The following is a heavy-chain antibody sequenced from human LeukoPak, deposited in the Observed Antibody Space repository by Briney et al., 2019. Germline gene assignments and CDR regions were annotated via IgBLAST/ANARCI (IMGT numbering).Heavy chain of an antibody. J-gene: IGHJ3*02. CDR3: ARDGHYDSRRVDAFDI. Sequence: GGSLRLSCAASGFTVSSNYMSWVRQAPGKGLEWVSVIYSGGSTYYADSVKGRFTISRDNSKNTLYLQMNSLRAEDMAVYYCARDGHYDSRRVDAFDIWGQGTMVTVSS. CDR1: GFTVSSNY. CDR2: IYSGGST. V-gene: IGHV3-53*01. D-gene: IGHD3-22*01.